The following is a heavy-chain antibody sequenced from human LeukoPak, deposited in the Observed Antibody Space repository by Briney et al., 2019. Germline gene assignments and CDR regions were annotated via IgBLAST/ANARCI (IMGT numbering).Heavy chain of an antibody. D-gene: IGHD3-10*01. J-gene: IGHJ6*03. CDR1: GGSFSGYY. V-gene: IGHV3-11*04. CDR3: AGGVLPQTYYYMDV. CDR2: ISSSGSTI. Sequence: LSLTCAVYGGSFSGYYWSWIRQPPGKGLEWVSYISSSGSTIYYADSVKGRFTISRDNAKNSLYLQMNSLRAEDTAVYYCAGGVLPQTYYYMDVWGKGTTVTVSS.